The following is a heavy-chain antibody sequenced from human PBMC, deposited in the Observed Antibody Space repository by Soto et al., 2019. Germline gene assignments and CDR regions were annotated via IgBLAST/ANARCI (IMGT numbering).Heavy chain of an antibody. Sequence: GGSLRLSCAASGFTFSSYGMDWVRQAPGKGLEWVAVISYDGSNKYYADSVKGRFTISRDNSKNTLYLQMNSLRAEDTAVYDCAKGWELLDYWGQGTLVTVSS. CDR1: GFTFSSYG. D-gene: IGHD1-26*01. CDR2: ISYDGSNK. V-gene: IGHV3-30*18. J-gene: IGHJ4*02. CDR3: AKGWELLDY.